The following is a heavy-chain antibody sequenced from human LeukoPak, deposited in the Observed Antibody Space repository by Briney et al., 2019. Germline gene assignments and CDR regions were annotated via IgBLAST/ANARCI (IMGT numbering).Heavy chain of an antibody. D-gene: IGHD3-22*01. J-gene: IGHJ4*02. CDR1: GGSISNTNW. V-gene: IGHV4-4*02. Sequence: PSETLSLTCGVSGGSISNTNWWTXVRQPPGKGLXXXXXXXXQGSTNYNPSLKSRVAISVDKSENHISLKLTSVTAADTAVYYCARGTYNHYYDSSGYSYFDYWGQGTLVTVSS. CDR2: XXXQGST. CDR3: ARGTYNHYYDSSGYSYFDY.